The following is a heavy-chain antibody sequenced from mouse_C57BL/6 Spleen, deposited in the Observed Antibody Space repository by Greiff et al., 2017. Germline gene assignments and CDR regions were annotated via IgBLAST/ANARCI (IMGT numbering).Heavy chain of an antibody. CDR2: IDPANGNT. CDR1: GFNIKNTY. Sequence: EVQLQQSVAELVRPWASVKLSCTASGFNIKNTYMHWVKQRPEQGLEWIGRIDPANGNTKYAPKFQGKATITADTSSNTAYLQLSSLTSEDTAIYYCARKGAYGPLTGYAMDYWGQGTSVTVSS. D-gene: IGHD4-1*01. J-gene: IGHJ4*01. CDR3: ARKGAYGPLTGYAMDY. V-gene: IGHV14-3*01.